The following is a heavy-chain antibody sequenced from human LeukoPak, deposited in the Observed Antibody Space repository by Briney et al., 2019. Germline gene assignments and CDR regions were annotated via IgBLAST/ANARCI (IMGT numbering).Heavy chain of an antibody. CDR1: GFTFTNYA. Sequence: GGSLRLSCAASGFTFTNYAMGWVRRAPGKGLEWVSSISGHGSTTYYAESVKGRFTISRDNPKRTILLQMSSLRAEDTAVYYCAVGYGDYARNYFDYWGQGTLVTVSS. CDR2: ISGHGSTT. D-gene: IGHD4-17*01. V-gene: IGHV3-23*01. J-gene: IGHJ4*02. CDR3: AVGYGDYARNYFDY.